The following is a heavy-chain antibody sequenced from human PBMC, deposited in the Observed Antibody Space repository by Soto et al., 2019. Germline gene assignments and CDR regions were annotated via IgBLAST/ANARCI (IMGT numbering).Heavy chain of an antibody. CDR3: AKDVGIMLLHAYYFEH. Sequence: EVQLLQSGGALGQPGGNLRVSCAASGFTFSDSVMSWIRRAPGKGLEWVSTISASGASTYYADSLMGRFTVSRDNSKNTLFLQMSALRAEDTAVYYCAKDVGIMLLHAYYFEHWGQGTLVTVSS. J-gene: IGHJ4*02. V-gene: IGHV3-23*01. D-gene: IGHD3-16*01. CDR1: GFTFSDSV. CDR2: ISASGAST.